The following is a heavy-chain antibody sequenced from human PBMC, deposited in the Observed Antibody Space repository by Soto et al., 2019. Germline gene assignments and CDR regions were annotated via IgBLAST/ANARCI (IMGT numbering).Heavy chain of an antibody. J-gene: IGHJ6*02. CDR2: IGTAGDT. CDR3: AREEKPTYDFWSVPPHIAHYYYGMDV. Sequence: GGSLRLSCAASGFTFSSYDMHWVRQATGKGLEWVSAIGTAGDTYYPGAVKGRFTITGENAKNTVYLQKNSQIAVDTAVYDCAREEKPTYDFWSVPPHIAHYYYGMDVWGQGTTVTVSS. CDR1: GFTFSSYD. D-gene: IGHD3-3*01. V-gene: IGHV3-13*01.